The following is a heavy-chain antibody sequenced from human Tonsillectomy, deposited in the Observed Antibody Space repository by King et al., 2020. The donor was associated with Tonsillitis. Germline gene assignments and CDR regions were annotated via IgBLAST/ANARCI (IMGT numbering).Heavy chain of an antibody. D-gene: IGHD3-10*01. CDR2: ISYDGSNK. V-gene: IGHV3-30*01. CDR3: ASWWFGELYYFDY. Sequence: VQLVESGGGVVQPGRSLRLSCAASGFTFSSYAMHWVRQAPGKGLEWVAVISYDGSNKYYADSVKGLFTISRDNSKNTLYLQMNSLRAEDTAVYYCASWWFGELYYFDYWGQGTLVTVSS. CDR1: GFTFSSYA. J-gene: IGHJ4*02.